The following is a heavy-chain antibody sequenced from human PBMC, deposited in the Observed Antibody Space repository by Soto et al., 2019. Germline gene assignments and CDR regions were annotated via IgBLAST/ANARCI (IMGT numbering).Heavy chain of an antibody. CDR1: GFSLSTSGMC. D-gene: IGHD3-22*01. CDR2: IDWDDDK. CDR3: ARISSAYYYDSIGSYAFDI. V-gene: IGHV2-70*01. Sequence: SGPTLVNPTQTLTLTCTFSGFSLSTSGMCVSWIRQPPGKALEWLALIDWDDDKYYSTSLKIRLTISKDTSKNQVVLTMTNMDPVDTATYYCARISSAYYYDSIGSYAFDIWGQGTMVTVSS. J-gene: IGHJ3*02.